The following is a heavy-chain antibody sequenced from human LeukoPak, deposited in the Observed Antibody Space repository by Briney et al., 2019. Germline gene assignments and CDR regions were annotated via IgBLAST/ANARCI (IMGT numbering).Heavy chain of an antibody. CDR3: ARVTTGGYYNY. D-gene: IGHD3-22*01. CDR1: GGSISSGSYY. V-gene: IGHV4-61*02. J-gene: IGHJ4*02. Sequence: PSQTLSLTCTVSGGSISSGSYYWSWIRQPAGKGLEWIGRIYTSGSTNYNPSLKSRVTISHDTSENHFSLKLSSVTAADTAVYYCARVTTGGYYNYWGQGTLVTVSS. CDR2: IYTSGST.